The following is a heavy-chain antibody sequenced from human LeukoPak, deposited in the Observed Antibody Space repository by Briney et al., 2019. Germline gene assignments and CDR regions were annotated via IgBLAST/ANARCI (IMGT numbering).Heavy chain of an antibody. J-gene: IGHJ6*02. V-gene: IGHV3-9*01. D-gene: IGHD6-13*01. CDR2: ISWNSGSI. CDR1: GFTFDDYA. CDR3: AKGVEDIAAPNYGMDV. Sequence: PGGSLRLSCPASGFTFDDYAMHGVRPAPGKGLEGVSGISWNSGSIGYADSVKGRFTISRDNAKNSLYLQMNSLRAEDTALYYCAKGVEDIAAPNYGMDVWGQGTTVTVSS.